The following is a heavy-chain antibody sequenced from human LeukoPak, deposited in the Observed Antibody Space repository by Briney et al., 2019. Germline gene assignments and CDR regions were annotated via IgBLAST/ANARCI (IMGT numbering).Heavy chain of an antibody. D-gene: IGHD3-10*01. CDR2: ISSNGGST. J-gene: IGHJ3*02. CDR3: ARERSYGSGFHDAFDI. Sequence: PGGSLRLSCAASGFTFSSYAMHWVRQAPGKGLEYVSAISSNGGSTYYANSVKGRFTISRDNSNNTLYLQMGSLRAEDMAVYYCARERSYGSGFHDAFDIWGQGTMVTVSS. CDR1: GFTFSSYA. V-gene: IGHV3-64*01.